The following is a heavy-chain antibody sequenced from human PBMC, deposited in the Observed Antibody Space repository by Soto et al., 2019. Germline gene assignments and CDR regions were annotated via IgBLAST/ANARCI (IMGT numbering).Heavy chain of an antibody. CDR3: ACHRITIFGVVFDY. Sequence: SETLSLTCAVSGYSISSSNWWGWIRQPPGKGLEWIGYIYYSGTTYYNPSLKSRVTMSVDTSKNQFSLKLSSVTAADTAVYYCACHRITIFGVVFDYWGQGTLVTVSS. CDR1: GYSISSSNW. D-gene: IGHD3-3*01. CDR2: IYYSGTT. J-gene: IGHJ4*02. V-gene: IGHV4-28*01.